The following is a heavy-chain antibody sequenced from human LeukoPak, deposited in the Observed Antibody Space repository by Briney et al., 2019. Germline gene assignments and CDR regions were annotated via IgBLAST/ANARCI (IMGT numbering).Heavy chain of an antibody. CDR1: GFTVSQYW. J-gene: IGHJ6*03. Sequence: PGVSLTLSCAAPGFTVSQYWMSCVRQAPGKGLEWVANIKRYGSEKQDGSEKNYVDSVKGRFTISRDNAKKSLYLQMNSLRAGDTAVYYRARSGRGIDSFYFYMDVWGKGTTVTVSS. D-gene: IGHD3-10*01. CDR2: IKRYGSEKQDGSEK. V-gene: IGHV3-7*01. CDR3: ARSGRGIDSFYFYMDV.